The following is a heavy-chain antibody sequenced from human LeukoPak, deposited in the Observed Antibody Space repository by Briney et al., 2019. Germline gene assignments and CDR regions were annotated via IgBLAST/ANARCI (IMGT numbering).Heavy chain of an antibody. CDR1: GASLRHYY. CDR3: AKEGAAAGPDFDY. J-gene: IGHJ4*02. Sequence: SETLSLTCNVSGASLRHYYWSWIRQPAGKGLEWVGRTVPSGSTDYNPSLKSRVTMPVDTSKSQFSLKLNSVTAADTAVYYCAKEGAAAGPDFDYWGQGTLVIVSS. D-gene: IGHD6-13*01. CDR2: TVPSGST. V-gene: IGHV4-4*07.